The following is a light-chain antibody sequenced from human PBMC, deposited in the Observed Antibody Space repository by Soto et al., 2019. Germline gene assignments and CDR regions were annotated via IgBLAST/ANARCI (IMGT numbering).Light chain of an antibody. CDR3: QQRSNWPST. J-gene: IGKJ4*01. CDR1: QSVSSY. Sequence: EIVLTQSPATLSLSPGERAALSCRASQSVSSYLAWYQQKPGQAPRLLIYDASKRAPGIPARFTGSGSGTEFTLTISSLEPEDFAVYFCQQRSNWPSTFGGRTKVEI. V-gene: IGKV3-11*01. CDR2: DAS.